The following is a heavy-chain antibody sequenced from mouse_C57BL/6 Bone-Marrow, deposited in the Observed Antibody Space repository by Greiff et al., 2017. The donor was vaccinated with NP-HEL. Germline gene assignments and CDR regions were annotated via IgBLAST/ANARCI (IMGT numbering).Heavy chain of an antibody. D-gene: IGHD5-1*01. Sequence: VQVVESGAELARPGASVKLSCKASGYTFTSYGISWVKQRTGQGLEWIGEIYPRSGNTYYNEKFKGKATLTADKSSSTAYMELRSLTSEDSAVYFCARYEYPAWFAYWGQGTLVTVSA. CDR2: IYPRSGNT. V-gene: IGHV1-81*01. CDR3: ARYEYPAWFAY. CDR1: GYTFTSYG. J-gene: IGHJ3*01.